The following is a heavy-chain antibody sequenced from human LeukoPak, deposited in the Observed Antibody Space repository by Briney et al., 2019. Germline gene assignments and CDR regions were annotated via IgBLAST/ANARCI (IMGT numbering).Heavy chain of an antibody. CDR2: IIPILGIA. D-gene: IGHD3-22*01. Sequence: GASVKVSCKASGGTFSSYAISWVRQAPGQGLEWMGRIIPILGIANYAQKFQGRVTITADKSTSTAYMELSSLRFEDTAVYYCARGNYYDSSGYYHYWGRGTLVTVSS. V-gene: IGHV1-69*04. J-gene: IGHJ4*02. CDR1: GGTFSSYA. CDR3: ARGNYYDSSGYYHY.